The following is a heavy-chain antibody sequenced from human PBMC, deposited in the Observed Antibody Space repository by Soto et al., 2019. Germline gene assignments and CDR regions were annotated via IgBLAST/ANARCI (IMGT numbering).Heavy chain of an antibody. Sequence: QLQLQESGPGLVKPSETLSLTCTVSGASITSLNYYWGWIRQPPGKGLEWIGSSYHSGSTYYTPSLMSRVAMSVDTSKNQFSLKLNSVTAADPAVYYCARRGWGSSSFCDYWGQGTLVTVSS. J-gene: IGHJ4*02. D-gene: IGHD6-6*01. CDR2: SYHSGST. CDR3: ARRGWGSSSFCDY. CDR1: GASITSLNYY. V-gene: IGHV4-39*01.